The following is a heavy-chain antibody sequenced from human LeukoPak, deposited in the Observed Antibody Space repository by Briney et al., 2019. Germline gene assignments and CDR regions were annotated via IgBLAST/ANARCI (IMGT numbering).Heavy chain of an antibody. CDR2: IKNDGSVK. Sequence: PGGSLRLSCEASGFSFDNYWMSWVRQARGKALEWVANIKNDGSVKSYVDSVKGRFTISRDNAKNSVFLQMNSLRVDDTAVYYCTRARDADWGQGTLVTVSS. CDR3: TRARDAD. CDR1: GFSFDNYW. D-gene: IGHD5-24*01. V-gene: IGHV3-7*05. J-gene: IGHJ4*02.